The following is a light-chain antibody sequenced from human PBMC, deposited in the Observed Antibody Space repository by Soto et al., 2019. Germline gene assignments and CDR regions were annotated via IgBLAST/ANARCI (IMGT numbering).Light chain of an antibody. J-gene: IGLJ2*01. CDR2: GNN. V-gene: IGLV1-40*01. CDR3: QSFDASLTTSI. Sequence: QSVLTQPPSVSGTPGQRVSISWTGTSSKLGAGFDVHWYQQLPGTAPRLLIFGNNVRPSGVPDRFSGSKSGTSASLAITGLQPEDEAVYYCQSFDASLTTSIFGAGTKLTVL. CDR1: SSKLGAGFD.